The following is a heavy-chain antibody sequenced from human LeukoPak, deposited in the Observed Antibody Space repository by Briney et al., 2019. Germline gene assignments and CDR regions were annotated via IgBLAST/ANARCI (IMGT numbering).Heavy chain of an antibody. CDR3: ARDTKYAFDN. CDR2: IGISSGNT. V-gene: IGHV3-48*01. CDR1: GFTFSSYS. D-gene: IGHD2-2*01. Sequence: GGSLRLSCAASGFTFSSYSMNWVRQAPGKGLEWISYIGISSGNTKYADSVKGRFTISGDKAKNSVYLQMNSLRVEDTAVYYCARDTKYAFDNWGQGTMVTVSS. J-gene: IGHJ4*02.